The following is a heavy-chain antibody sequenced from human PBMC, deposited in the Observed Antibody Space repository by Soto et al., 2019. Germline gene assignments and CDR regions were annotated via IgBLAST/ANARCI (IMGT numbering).Heavy chain of an antibody. V-gene: IGHV1-69*01. CDR3: ARGGGEGWGSSYYYGMDV. D-gene: IGHD2-21*01. J-gene: IGHJ6*02. CDR2: IIPIFGTA. CDR1: GGTFSSYA. Sequence: QVQLVQSGAEVKKPGSSVKVSCKASGGTFSSYAISWVRQAPGQGLEWMGGIIPIFGTANYAQKFQGRVTITADESTSTAYMELSSQRSEDTAVYYCARGGGEGWGSSYYYGMDVWGQGTTVTVSS.